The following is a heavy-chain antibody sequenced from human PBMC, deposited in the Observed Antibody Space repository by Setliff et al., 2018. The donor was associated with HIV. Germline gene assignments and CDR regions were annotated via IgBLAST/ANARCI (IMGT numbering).Heavy chain of an antibody. V-gene: IGHV4-39*01. CDR1: GGSISSSTYY. J-gene: IGHJ5*02. Sequence: LSLTCSASGGSISSSTYYWGWIRQPPGKGLEWIGDIFYTGSTYYNPSLKSRVAISIDTSENQFSLKLTSVTAADTAVYYCARRGRDGVLIVFATGFDPWGQGTLVTVSS. CDR2: IFYTGST. CDR3: ARRGRDGVLIVFATGFDP. D-gene: IGHD2-8*01.